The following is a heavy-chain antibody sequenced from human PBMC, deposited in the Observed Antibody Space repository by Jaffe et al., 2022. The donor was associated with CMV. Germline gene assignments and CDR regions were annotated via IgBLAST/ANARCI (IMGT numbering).Heavy chain of an antibody. J-gene: IGHJ4*02. CDR3: ARNGRLKQRGDY. Sequence: EVQLVESGGGLVKPGGSLRLSCAASGFTFSSYSMNWVRQAPGKGLEWVSSISSSSSYIYYADSVKGRFTISRDNAKNSLYLQMNSLRAEDTAVYYCARNGRLKQRGDYWGQGTLVTVSS. CDR2: ISSSSSYI. CDR1: GFTFSSYS. D-gene: IGHD3-16*01. V-gene: IGHV3-21*01.